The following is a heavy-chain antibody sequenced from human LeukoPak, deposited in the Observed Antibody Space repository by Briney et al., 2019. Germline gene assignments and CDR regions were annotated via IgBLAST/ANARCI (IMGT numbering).Heavy chain of an antibody. D-gene: IGHD6-19*01. CDR3: ARQQWLVGGVSFDL. Sequence: NSPETLSLTCTVSGGSISSSSYYWGWIRQPPGKGLEWIGSIYYSGSTYYNPSLKSRVTISVDTSKNQFSLKLSSVTAADTAVYFCARQQWLVGGVSFDLWGQGTMVTVSS. CDR1: GGSISSSSYY. V-gene: IGHV4-39*07. CDR2: IYYSGST. J-gene: IGHJ3*01.